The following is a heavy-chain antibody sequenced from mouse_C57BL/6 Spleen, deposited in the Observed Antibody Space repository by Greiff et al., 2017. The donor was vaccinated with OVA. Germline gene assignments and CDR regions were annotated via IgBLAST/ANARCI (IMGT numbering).Heavy chain of an antibody. V-gene: IGHV1-18*01. Sequence: VQLQQSGPELVKPGASVKIPCKASGYTFTDYNMDWVKQSHGKSLEWIGDINPNNGGTIYNQKFKGKATLTVDKSSSTAYMELRSLTSEDTAVYYCARAPPPYGYDGYWYFDVWGTGTTVTVSS. D-gene: IGHD2-2*01. CDR2: INPNNGGT. CDR3: ARAPPPYGYDGYWYFDV. CDR1: GYTFTDYN. J-gene: IGHJ1*03.